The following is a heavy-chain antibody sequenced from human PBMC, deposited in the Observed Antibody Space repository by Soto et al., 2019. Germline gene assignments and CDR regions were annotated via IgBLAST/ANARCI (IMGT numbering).Heavy chain of an antibody. D-gene: IGHD3-22*01. J-gene: IGHJ4*02. Sequence: RLSCAASGFTFRSYAMSWVLQSPGKGLELVSAISGSGGSTYYADSVKGRFTISRDNSKNTLYLQMNSLRAEDTAVYYCAKGIVYYYDSSGYFAYCGQGTLVPVSS. CDR2: ISGSGGST. CDR1: GFTFRSYA. CDR3: AKGIVYYYDSSGYFAY. V-gene: IGHV3-23*01.